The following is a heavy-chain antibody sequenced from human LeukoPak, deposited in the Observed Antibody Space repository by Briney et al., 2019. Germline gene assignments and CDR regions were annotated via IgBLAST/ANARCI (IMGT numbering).Heavy chain of an antibody. D-gene: IGHD6-13*01. CDR1: GFTFRSYW. CDR2: INSDGSST. V-gene: IGHV3-74*01. Sequence: GGSLRLSCAASGFTFRSYWMHWVRQAPGKGLEWVSRINSDGSSTSYADSVKGRFTISRDNSKNTLYLQMNSLRAEDTAVYYCARDDSSTWYFLDYWGQGTLVTVSS. CDR3: ARDDSSTWYFLDY. J-gene: IGHJ4*02.